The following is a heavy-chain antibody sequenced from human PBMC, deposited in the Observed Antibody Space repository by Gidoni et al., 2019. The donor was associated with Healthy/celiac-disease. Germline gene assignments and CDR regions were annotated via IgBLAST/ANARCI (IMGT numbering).Heavy chain of an antibody. CDR3: AKAAIFGVGVYYYYGMDV. V-gene: IGHV3-23*01. CDR2: ISGSGGST. J-gene: IGHJ6*02. CDR1: GFPFSSYA. Sequence: EVQLLESGGGLVQPGGSLRLSCAASGFPFSSYAMSWVRQAPGKGLEWVSAISGSGGSTYYADSVKGRFTISRDNSKNTLYLQMNSLRAEDTAVYYCAKAAIFGVGVYYYYGMDVWGQGTTVTVSS. D-gene: IGHD3-3*01.